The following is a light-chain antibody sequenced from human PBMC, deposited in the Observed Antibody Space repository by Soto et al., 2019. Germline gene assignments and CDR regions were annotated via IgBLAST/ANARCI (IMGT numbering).Light chain of an antibody. V-gene: IGKV3-15*01. CDR1: EGVSSS. Sequence: EVVLTQSPATLSVSPGDTATLSCRASEGVSSSLAWYQQRPGQPPRLLIYGASTRATGVPARFSGSGSGTEFPLTISRLQSEDFALYYCQQYYNWRPRFGQGTKVEIK. CDR3: QQYYNWRPR. CDR2: GAS. J-gene: IGKJ1*01.